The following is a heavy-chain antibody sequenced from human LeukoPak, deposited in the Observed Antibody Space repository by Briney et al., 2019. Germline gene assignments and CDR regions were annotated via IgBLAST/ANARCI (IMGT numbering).Heavy chain of an antibody. V-gene: IGHV3-9*03. CDR2: ISWNGGHA. CDR1: GFTFSSYW. D-gene: IGHD6-19*01. J-gene: IGHJ4*02. Sequence: PGGSLRLSCAASGFTFSSYWMHWVRQAPGKGLEWVSGISWNGGHADYVDSVKGRFTISRDNSKNSLYLQMNSLRSEDLAFYYCAKSRRIAVAGFFDSWGQGTLVTVSS. CDR3: AKSRRIAVAGFFDS.